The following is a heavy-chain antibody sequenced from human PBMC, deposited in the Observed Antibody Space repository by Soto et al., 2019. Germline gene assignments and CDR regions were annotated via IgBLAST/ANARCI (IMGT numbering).Heavy chain of an antibody. CDR3: VRALPSGQNYVMDV. CDR1: GLPVSTNY. Sequence: GVSLRLSCAASGLPVSTNYMSWVRQAPGKGLEWVSVIYNDGRTYYADSVKGRFTISRDASKKTLHLQMDSLRDEDTAVHYCVRALPSGQNYVMDVWGQGTTVTVSS. J-gene: IGHJ6*02. CDR2: IYNDGRT. D-gene: IGHD3-10*01. V-gene: IGHV3-53*01.